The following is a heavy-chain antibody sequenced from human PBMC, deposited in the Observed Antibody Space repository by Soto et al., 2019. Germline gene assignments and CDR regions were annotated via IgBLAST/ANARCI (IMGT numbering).Heavy chain of an antibody. D-gene: IGHD1-26*01. CDR2: ISYDGSNK. CDR1: GFTFSSYA. Sequence: PGGSLRLSCAASGFTFSSYAMHWVRQAPGKGLEWVAVISYDGSNKYYADSVKGRFTISRDNSKNTLYLQMNSLRAEDTAVYYCARDCGLLRCFDYWGQGTLVTVSS. J-gene: IGHJ4*02. CDR3: ARDCGLLRCFDY. V-gene: IGHV3-30-3*01.